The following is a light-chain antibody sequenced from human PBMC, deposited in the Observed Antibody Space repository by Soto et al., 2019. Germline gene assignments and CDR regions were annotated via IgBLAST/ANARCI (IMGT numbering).Light chain of an antibody. J-gene: IGKJ1*01. V-gene: IGKV1-5*01. Sequence: DKRMYKSASTVSGSIGDRVTITCRASQTISSWLAWYQQKPGKAPKLLILGAVILQSGVPSRFSGSGSGTDFTLTISSLQPEDFATYYCQRDYNNIRPFGQGTKVDIK. CDR1: QTISSW. CDR2: GAV. CDR3: QRDYNNIRP.